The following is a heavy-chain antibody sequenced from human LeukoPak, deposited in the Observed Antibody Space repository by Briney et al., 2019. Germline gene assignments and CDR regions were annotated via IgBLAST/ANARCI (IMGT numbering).Heavy chain of an antibody. D-gene: IGHD3-10*01. CDR1: GGSFSGYY. CDR2: INHSGST. Sequence: SETLPLTCAAYGGSFSGYYWSWIRQPPGKGLEGIGEINHSGSTNYNPSLKNRVTISVDTSKNQFSLKMKSVTAADTAMYYCARVRATGSFDYWGQGTLVTVSS. J-gene: IGHJ4*02. V-gene: IGHV4-34*01. CDR3: ARVRATGSFDY.